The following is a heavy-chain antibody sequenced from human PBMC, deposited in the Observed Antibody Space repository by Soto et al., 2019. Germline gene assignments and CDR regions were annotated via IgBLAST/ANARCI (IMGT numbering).Heavy chain of an antibody. CDR1: GFTFSGYG. D-gene: IGHD1-7*01. J-gene: IGHJ4*02. V-gene: IGHV3-33*01. CDR2: IWYDGSNK. CDR3: ARNYHNDY. Sequence: QVQLVESGGGVVQPGRSLRLSCATSGFTFSGYGMHWVREAPGKGLEWVAVIWYDGSNKYYADSVKGRFTISRDNSKNTLYLQMNSLRAEDTAVYYCARNYHNDYWGQGILVTVSS.